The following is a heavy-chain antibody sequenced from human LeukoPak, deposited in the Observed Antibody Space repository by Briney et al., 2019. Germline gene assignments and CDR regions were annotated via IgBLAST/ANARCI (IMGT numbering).Heavy chain of an antibody. J-gene: IGHJ4*02. CDR3: AKRGSCSTSSCYFDY. CDR2: ISSTGGST. V-gene: IGHV3-23*01. Sequence: GGSLRLSCAASGFTFSIYAMNWVRQAPGKGLEWVSAISSTGGSTYYADSVKGRFTISRDNSKNTLYLQMNSLRAEDTAVYYCAKRGSCSTSSCYFDYWGQGTLVTVSS. D-gene: IGHD2-2*01. CDR1: GFTFSIYA.